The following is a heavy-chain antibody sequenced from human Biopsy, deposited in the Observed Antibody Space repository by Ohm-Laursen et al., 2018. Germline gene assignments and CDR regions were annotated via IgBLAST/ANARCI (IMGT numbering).Heavy chain of an antibody. Sequence: ASVKVSCKASGYIFTSYYLHWVLQAPWQGLECMGIFNLINDSPAYAQKFQGRITMTKDTSTSTVYMDLSSLTFDDSAVYYCARGPRGLVVITTTALYFDYWGQGNLVTVSS. V-gene: IGHV1-46*01. CDR3: ARGPRGLVVITTTALYFDY. CDR2: FNLINDSP. J-gene: IGHJ4*02. D-gene: IGHD3-22*01. CDR1: GYIFTSYY.